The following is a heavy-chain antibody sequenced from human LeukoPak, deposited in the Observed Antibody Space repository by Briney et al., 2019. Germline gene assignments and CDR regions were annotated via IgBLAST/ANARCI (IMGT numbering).Heavy chain of an antibody. V-gene: IGHV3-74*01. CDR3: ARGVSGTGPDI. J-gene: IGHJ3*02. CDR1: GFTFSSYW. Sequence: GGSLRLSCAASGFTFSSYWMHWLRQAPGEGLVWVSRIKTDGSSTDYADSVKGRFTISRDNAKNTMYLQMNSLRAEDTAVYYCARGVSGTGPDIWGLGTMVTVSS. D-gene: IGHD5/OR15-5a*01. CDR2: IKTDGSST.